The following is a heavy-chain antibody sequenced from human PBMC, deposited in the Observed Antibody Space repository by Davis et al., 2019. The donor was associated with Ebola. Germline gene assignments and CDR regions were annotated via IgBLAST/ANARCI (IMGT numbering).Heavy chain of an antibody. J-gene: IGHJ3*02. D-gene: IGHD6-19*01. V-gene: IGHV4-34*01. CDR2: INHSGST. CDR3: AREAYSRGWNAFDI. Sequence: MPSETLSPTWALYAASSTGYYWSCISQPPAKGLDWTGEINHSGSTNYNPSLKSRVTISVDTSKNQFSLTLSSVTVADTAVYYCAREAYSRGWNAFDIRGQGTMVTVSS. CDR1: AASSTGYY.